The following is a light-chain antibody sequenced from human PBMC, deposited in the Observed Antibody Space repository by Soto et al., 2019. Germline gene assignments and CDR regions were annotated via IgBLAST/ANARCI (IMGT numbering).Light chain of an antibody. J-gene: IGLJ1*01. Sequence: QSVLSQPPSASGTPGQRVTISCSGSSSNIGSNTVNWYQQFPGAAPKLLIYSNSQRPSGVPDRFSGSKSGTSASLAISGLQSEDEADYYCGARDVSLNACVLGTGTKVTV. CDR1: SSNIGSNT. CDR2: SNS. CDR3: GARDVSLNACV. V-gene: IGLV1-44*01.